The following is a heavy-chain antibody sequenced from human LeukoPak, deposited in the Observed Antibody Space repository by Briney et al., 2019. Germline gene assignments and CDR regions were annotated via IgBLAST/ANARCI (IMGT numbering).Heavy chain of an antibody. CDR2: ISSSSSYI. V-gene: IGHV3-21*01. D-gene: IGHD6-13*01. J-gene: IGHJ4*02. Sequence: GGSLRLSCAASRFTFSSYSTNWVRQAPGKGLEWVSSISSSSSYIYYADSVKGRFTIARDNAKKSLYLQMNSLRAEDTAVYYCASPYNSRWYELCYWGQGTLVTVSS. CDR3: ASPYNSRWYELCY. CDR1: RFTFSSYS.